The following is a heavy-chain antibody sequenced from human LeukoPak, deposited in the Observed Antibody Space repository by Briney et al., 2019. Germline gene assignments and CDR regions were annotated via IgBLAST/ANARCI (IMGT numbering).Heavy chain of an antibody. J-gene: IGHJ4*02. Sequence: SETLSLTCTVSGGSISSYYWSWIRQPPGKGLEWIGYIYYSGSTNYNPSLKSRVTISVDTSKNQFSLKLSSVTAADTAVYYCARETLYDYVWGNYRRFDYWGQGTLVTVSS. D-gene: IGHD3-16*02. V-gene: IGHV4-59*01. CDR3: ARETLYDYVWGNYRRFDY. CDR2: IYYSGST. CDR1: GGSISSYY.